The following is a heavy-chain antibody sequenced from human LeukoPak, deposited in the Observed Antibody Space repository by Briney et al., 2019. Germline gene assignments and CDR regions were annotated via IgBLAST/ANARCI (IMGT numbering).Heavy chain of an antibody. Sequence: SETLSLTCAVYGGSFSGYYWSWIRQPPGKGLEWIGEINHSGSTNYNPSLKSRATISVDTSKNQFSLKLSSVTAADTAVYYCARGRYSYGYNWFDPWGQGTLVTVSS. V-gene: IGHV4-34*01. CDR2: INHSGST. D-gene: IGHD5-18*01. CDR1: GGSFSGYY. CDR3: ARGRYSYGYNWFDP. J-gene: IGHJ5*02.